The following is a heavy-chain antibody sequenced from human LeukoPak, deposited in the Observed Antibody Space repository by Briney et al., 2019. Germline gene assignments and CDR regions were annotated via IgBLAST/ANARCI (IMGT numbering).Heavy chain of an antibody. Sequence: GGSLRLFCAASGFIFTDYGMHWVRQAPAKGLEWLTFIRYDGSDKYYADSVKGRFTISRDNSKNTLYLQMNSLRAEDTAVYYCAKGEYFDWLPIPGYWGQGTLVTVSS. D-gene: IGHD3-9*01. V-gene: IGHV3-30*02. CDR2: IRYDGSDK. CDR1: GFIFTDYG. J-gene: IGHJ4*02. CDR3: AKGEYFDWLPIPGY.